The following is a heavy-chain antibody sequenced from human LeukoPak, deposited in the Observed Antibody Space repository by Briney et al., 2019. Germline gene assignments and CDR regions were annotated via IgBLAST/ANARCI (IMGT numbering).Heavy chain of an antibody. J-gene: IGHJ4*02. D-gene: IGHD6-6*01. Sequence: ASVKVSCKASGYTVTNYGVSWVRQAPGQGLEWMGWIGAYNGNTNYAQKLQGRVTMTTDTSTSTAYMELRSLRSDDTAVYYCARDRRSSSSNGILFDYWGQGTVVTVSS. CDR2: IGAYNGNT. CDR1: GYTVTNYG. CDR3: ARDRRSSSSNGILFDY. V-gene: IGHV1-18*01.